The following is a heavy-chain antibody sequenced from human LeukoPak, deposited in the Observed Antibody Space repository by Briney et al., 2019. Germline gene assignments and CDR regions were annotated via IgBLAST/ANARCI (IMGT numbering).Heavy chain of an antibody. V-gene: IGHV1-18*04. CDR3: ARALYCSSTSCYYYYGMDV. CDR2: ISAYNGNT. D-gene: IGHD2-2*01. Sequence: ASVKVSCKTSGYIFTNYGINWVRQAPGQGLEWMGWISAYNGNTKYAQKLQGRVTMTTDTSTSTAYMELRSLRSDDTAVYYCARALYCSSTSCYYYYGMDVWGQGTTVTVSS. CDR1: GYIFTNYG. J-gene: IGHJ6*02.